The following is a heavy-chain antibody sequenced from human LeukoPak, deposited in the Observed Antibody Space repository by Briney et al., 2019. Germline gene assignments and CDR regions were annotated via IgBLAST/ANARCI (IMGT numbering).Heavy chain of an antibody. Sequence: PGGSLRLSCAASGFTFSIYAIHWVRQAPGKGLEWVAVISYDGGNKYYADSVKGRFTISRDNSKNTLYLQMNSLRAEDTAVYYCASYYYDSSGYWVHAFDIWGQGTMVTVSS. V-gene: IGHV3-30-3*01. CDR2: ISYDGGNK. D-gene: IGHD3-22*01. CDR1: GFTFSIYA. CDR3: ASYYYDSSGYWVHAFDI. J-gene: IGHJ3*02.